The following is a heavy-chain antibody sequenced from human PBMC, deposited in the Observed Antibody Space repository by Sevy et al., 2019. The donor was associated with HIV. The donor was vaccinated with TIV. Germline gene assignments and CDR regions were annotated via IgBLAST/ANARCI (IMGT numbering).Heavy chain of an antibody. J-gene: IGHJ4*02. D-gene: IGHD2-21*01. CDR2: IEQDGSGK. Sequence: GGSLRLSCEGSGFTFGTYWMTWVRQAPGKGLEWVANIEQDGSGKDYVDSVKGRFIVSRANDESVLYLEMKSLRAEDTAVYFCARAQNSCKIRKLFLRLDYWGQGTLVTVSS. CDR1: GFTFGTYW. CDR3: ARAQNSCKIRKLFLRLDY. V-gene: IGHV3-7*03.